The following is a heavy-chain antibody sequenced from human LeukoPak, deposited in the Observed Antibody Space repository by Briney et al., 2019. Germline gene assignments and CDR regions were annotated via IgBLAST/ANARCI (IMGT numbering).Heavy chain of an antibody. CDR3: ARMDTAMQHNWFDP. CDR1: GGSISSYY. V-gene: IGHV4-59*08. Sequence: NPSETLSLTCTVSGGSISSYYWSWIRQPPGKGLEWIGYIYYSGSTNYNPSLKNRVTISVDTSKNQFSLKLSSVTAADTAVYYCARMDTAMQHNWFDPWGQGTLVTVSS. CDR2: IYYSGST. J-gene: IGHJ5*02. D-gene: IGHD5-18*01.